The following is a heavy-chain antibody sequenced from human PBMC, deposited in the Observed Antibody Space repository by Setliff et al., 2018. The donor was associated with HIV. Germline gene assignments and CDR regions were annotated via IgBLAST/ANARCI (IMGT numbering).Heavy chain of an antibody. CDR2: IIPLFPTS. D-gene: IGHD3-10*01. Sequence: SVKVSCKASGGTFNTYAISWVRQAPGQGLEWMGGIIPLFPTSTYAQKFQGRVTMTADESTSTTYMDLNNLRSEDTAVYYCARGPPYCGSGSRPVAFDIWGQGTMVTVSS. J-gene: IGHJ3*02. V-gene: IGHV1-69*13. CDR3: ARGPPYCGSGSRPVAFDI. CDR1: GGTFNTYA.